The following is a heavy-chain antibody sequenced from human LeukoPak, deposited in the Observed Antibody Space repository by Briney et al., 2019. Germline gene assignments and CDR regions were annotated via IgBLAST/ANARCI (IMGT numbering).Heavy chain of an antibody. D-gene: IGHD2-2*01. Sequence: GGSLRLSCAASGFTFSSYGMHWVRQAPGKGLEWVAVIWYDGSNKYYADSVKGRFTISRDNSKNTLYLQMNSLRAEDTAVYYCARGVTRYCSSTSCYYFGYWGQGTLVTVSS. CDR2: IWYDGSNK. CDR1: GFTFSSYG. J-gene: IGHJ4*02. V-gene: IGHV3-33*01. CDR3: ARGVTRYCSSTSCYYFGY.